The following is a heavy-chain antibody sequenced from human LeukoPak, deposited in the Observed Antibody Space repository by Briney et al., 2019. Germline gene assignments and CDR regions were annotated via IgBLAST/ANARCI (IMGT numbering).Heavy chain of an antibody. D-gene: IGHD3-16*01. Sequence: GGSLRLSCAASGFSVSDYSISWIRQSPGKGPEWISYVMSGRGSTNYADSVKGRFTISRDNAKNSVALQLDGLRADDTAVYFCTRERRGSYYPFESWGQGTLVTVSS. V-gene: IGHV3-11*05. CDR2: VMSGRGST. CDR3: TRERRGSYYPFES. CDR1: GFSVSDYS. J-gene: IGHJ4*02.